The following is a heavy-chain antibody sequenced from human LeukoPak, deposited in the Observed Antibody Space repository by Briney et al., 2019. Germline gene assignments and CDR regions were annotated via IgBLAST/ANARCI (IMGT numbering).Heavy chain of an antibody. CDR1: GFTFRRYW. V-gene: IGHV3-7*01. CDR3: ARVGFYYYSYMDV. D-gene: IGHD6-25*01. CDR2: IKQDGSEK. Sequence: GGSLRLSCAACGFTFRRYWMTWVRQAPGKGVEGVADIKQDGSEKHYVGSVKGRFATSRDKAKNSLYLQMNSLRAEDTAVYYCARVGFYYYSYMDVWGRGTTVTVSS. J-gene: IGHJ6*03.